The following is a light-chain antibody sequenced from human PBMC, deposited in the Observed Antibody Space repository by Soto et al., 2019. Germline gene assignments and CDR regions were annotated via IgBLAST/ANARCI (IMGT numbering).Light chain of an antibody. CDR1: QSLLHSDGKTY. Sequence: DLVMTQTPLSLSVTPGQPASISCKSSQSLLHSDGKTYLYWYLQKPGQPPQLLIYEVATRASAVADTXNGSGSGTDFTLKIGRVEAEEVGVYYCMQSIQVPYTFGGGTKVEIK. CDR3: MQSIQVPYT. V-gene: IGKV2D-29*01. CDR2: EVA. J-gene: IGKJ4*01.